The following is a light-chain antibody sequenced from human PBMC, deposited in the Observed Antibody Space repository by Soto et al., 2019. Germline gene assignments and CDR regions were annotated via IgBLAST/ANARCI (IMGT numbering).Light chain of an antibody. CDR1: QTSLHSDGNTY. V-gene: IGKV2D-29*01. Sequence: DLVLTQTPLSLSVTPGQPASISCESSQTSLHSDGNTYFNWYLQKAGQPPQLMIYEVSKRFSGVPDRFSGSGSGTDFTLKISRVEAEDVGVYYCMQSVQPPITFGQGTRLEIK. CDR3: MQSVQPPIT. J-gene: IGKJ5*01. CDR2: EVS.